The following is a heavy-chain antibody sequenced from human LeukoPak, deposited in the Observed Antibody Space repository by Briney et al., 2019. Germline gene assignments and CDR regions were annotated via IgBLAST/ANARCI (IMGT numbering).Heavy chain of an antibody. J-gene: IGHJ4*02. Sequence: GASVKVSCKASGGTFSRYAISWVRQAPGQGLEWMGGIIPIFGTANYAQKFPGRVTITADESTSTAYMELSSLRSDDTAVYYCARVQSAIDYWGQGTLVTVSS. CDR1: GGTFSRYA. V-gene: IGHV1-69*13. CDR3: ARVQSAIDY. CDR2: IIPIFGTA.